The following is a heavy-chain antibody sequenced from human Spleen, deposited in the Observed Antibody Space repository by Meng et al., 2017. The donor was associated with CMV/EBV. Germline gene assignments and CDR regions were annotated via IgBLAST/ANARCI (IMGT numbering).Heavy chain of an antibody. CDR1: GASFSNSY. CDR2: INHGGST. Sequence: TLSLTCAVYGASFSNSYWSWIRQPPGKGLEWIGEINHGGSTNYNPSLKSRATISADTSKNQFSLKLSSVTAADTAVYYCARGVKVDLWGRGTLVTVSS. CDR3: ARGVKVDL. J-gene: IGHJ2*01. V-gene: IGHV4-34*01.